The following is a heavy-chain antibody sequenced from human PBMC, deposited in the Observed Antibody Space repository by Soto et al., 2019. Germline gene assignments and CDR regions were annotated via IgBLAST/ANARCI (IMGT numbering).Heavy chain of an antibody. CDR1: GFTFSSYA. J-gene: IGHJ5*02. CDR2: ISGSGGST. V-gene: IGHV3-23*01. CDR3: AKDWASEYCTNGVCYFDP. D-gene: IGHD2-8*01. Sequence: WGSLRLSCAASGFTFSSYAMSWVRQAPGKGLEWVSAISGSGGSTYYADSVKGRFTISRDNSKNTLYLQMNSLRAEDTAVYYCAKDWASEYCTNGVCYFDPWGQGTLVTVSS.